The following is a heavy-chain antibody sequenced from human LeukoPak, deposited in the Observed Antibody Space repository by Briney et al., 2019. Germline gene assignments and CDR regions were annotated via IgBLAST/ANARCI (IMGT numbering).Heavy chain of an antibody. Sequence: GGSLRLSCAASGFTFSSYGMSWVRQAPGKGLEWVSAISGSGGSTYYAESVKGRFTISRDNSKNTLYLQMNSLRAEDTAVYYCARRAGAYSHPYDYWGQGTLVTVSS. J-gene: IGHJ4*02. V-gene: IGHV3-23*01. CDR1: GFTFSSYG. CDR2: ISGSGGST. CDR3: ARRAGAYSHPYDY. D-gene: IGHD4/OR15-4a*01.